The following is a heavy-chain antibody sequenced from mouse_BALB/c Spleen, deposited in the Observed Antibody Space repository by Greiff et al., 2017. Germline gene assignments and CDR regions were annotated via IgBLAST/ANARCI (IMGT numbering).Heavy chain of an antibody. D-gene: IGHD2-1*01. CDR2: ISYDGSN. CDR1: GYSITSGYY. CDR3: ARDEGSLYGNYEYWYFDV. Sequence: DVQLQESGPGLVKPSQSLSLTCSVTGYSITSGYYWNWIRQFPGNKLEWMGYISYDGSNNYNPSLKNRISITRDTSKNQFFLKLNSVTTEDTATYYCARDEGSLYGNYEYWYFDVWGAGTTVTVSS. V-gene: IGHV3-6*02. J-gene: IGHJ1*01.